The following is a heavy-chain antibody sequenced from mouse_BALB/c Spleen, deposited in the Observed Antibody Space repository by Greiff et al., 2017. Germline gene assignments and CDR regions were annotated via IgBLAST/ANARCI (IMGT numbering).Heavy chain of an antibody. CDR1: GYSITSDYA. D-gene: IGHD2-1*01. CDR3: ARSLDPYGNDY. V-gene: IGHV3-2*02. CDR2: ISYSGST. J-gene: IGHJ2*01. Sequence: EVKVEESGPGLVKPSQSLSLTCTVTGYSITSDYAWNWIRQFPGNKLEWMGYISYSGSTSYNPSLKSRISITRDTSKNQFFLQLNSVTTEDTATYYCARSLDPYGNDYWGQGTTLTVSS.